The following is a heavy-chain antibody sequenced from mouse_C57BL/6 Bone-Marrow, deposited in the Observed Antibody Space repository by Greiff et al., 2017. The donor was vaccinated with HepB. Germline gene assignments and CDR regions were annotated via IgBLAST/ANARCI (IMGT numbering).Heavy chain of an antibody. Sequence: QVQLQQSGAELARPGASVKLSCKASGYTFTSYGISWVKQRTGQGLEWIGEIYPRSGNIYYNEKFKGKATLTADKSSSTAYMELRSLTSEDSAVYFCARKTPLLPFDYWGQGTTLTVSS. D-gene: IGHD2-1*01. CDR2: IYPRSGNI. CDR1: GYTFTSYG. CDR3: ARKTPLLPFDY. V-gene: IGHV1-81*01. J-gene: IGHJ2*01.